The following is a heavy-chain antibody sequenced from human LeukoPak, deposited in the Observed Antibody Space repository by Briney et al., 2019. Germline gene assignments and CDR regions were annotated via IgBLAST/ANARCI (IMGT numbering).Heavy chain of an antibody. CDR3: AKDFYDYVWGSYRGGAFDI. D-gene: IGHD3-16*02. V-gene: IGHV3-23*01. Sequence: GGSLRLSCAASGFTFSSYAMSWVRQAPGKGLEWVSAISGSGGSTYYADSVKGRFTVSRDNSKNTLYLQMNSLRAEDTAVYYCAKDFYDYVWGSYRGGAFDIWGQGTMVTVSS. J-gene: IGHJ3*02. CDR2: ISGSGGST. CDR1: GFTFSSYA.